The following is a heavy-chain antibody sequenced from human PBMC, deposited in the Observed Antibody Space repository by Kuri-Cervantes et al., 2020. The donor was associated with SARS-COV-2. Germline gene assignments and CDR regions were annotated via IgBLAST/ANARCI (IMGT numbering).Heavy chain of an antibody. CDR3: ARENNDILTGYYNGWFDP. D-gene: IGHD3-9*01. CDR1: GGSISSSSYY. V-gene: IGHV4-39*07. Sequence: SETLFLTCTVSGGSISSSSYYWGWIRQPPGKGLEWIGSIYYSGSTYYNPSLKSRVTISVDTSKNQFSLKLSSVTAADTAVYYCARENNDILTGYYNGWFDPWGQGTLVTVSS. J-gene: IGHJ5*02. CDR2: IYYSGST.